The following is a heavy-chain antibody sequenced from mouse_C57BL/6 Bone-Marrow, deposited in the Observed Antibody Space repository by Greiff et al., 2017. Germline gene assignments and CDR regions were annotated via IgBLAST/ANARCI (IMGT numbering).Heavy chain of an antibody. Sequence: QVQLQQSGAELVRPGASVTLSCKASGYTFTDYEMHWVKQTPVHGLEWIGAIVPETGGTASTQKFKGKGILTADKSSSTAYMELRGLTSEDSAVYYCTRWPYCYGRRGDDWGQGTSVTVSS. CDR1: GYTFTDYE. CDR2: IVPETGGT. J-gene: IGHJ4*01. CDR3: TRWPYCYGRRGDD. V-gene: IGHV1-15*01. D-gene: IGHD1-1*01.